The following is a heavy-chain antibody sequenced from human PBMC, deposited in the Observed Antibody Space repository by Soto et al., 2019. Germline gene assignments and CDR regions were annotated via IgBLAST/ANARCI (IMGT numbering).Heavy chain of an antibody. V-gene: IGHV1-18*04. CDR2: VSGNNGAS. Sequence: GASVKVSCKASGYTSADFGISWVRQAPGQGLEWMGWVSGNNGASNPAPKVQGRITMTLDTSTGVSYMALRSPRSDDTAIYYCVRDQKYFRVNGNWFDSWGEGTLVTVS. J-gene: IGHJ5*01. CDR1: GYTSADFG. D-gene: IGHD2-2*01. CDR3: VRDQKYFRVNGNWFDS.